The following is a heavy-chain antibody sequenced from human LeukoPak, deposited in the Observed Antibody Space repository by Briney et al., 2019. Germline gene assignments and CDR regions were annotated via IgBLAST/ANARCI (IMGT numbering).Heavy chain of an antibody. CDR1: GFIFTSYS. CDR2: ISSSRNYI. J-gene: IGHJ4*02. D-gene: IGHD6-13*01. Sequence: PGGSLRLSCAASGFIFTSYSMNWVRQAPGKGLEWVSSISSSRNYIYYADSVKGRFTISRDNAKNSLYLQMNSLRAEDTAVYYCARRHSSSWYEDYWGQGTLVTVSS. V-gene: IGHV3-21*01. CDR3: ARRHSSSWYEDY.